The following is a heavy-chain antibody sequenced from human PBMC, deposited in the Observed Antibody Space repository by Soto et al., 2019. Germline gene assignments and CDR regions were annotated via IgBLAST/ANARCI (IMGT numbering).Heavy chain of an antibody. CDR3: ARGGTVVYYWFDP. CDR1: GFTFSSYC. D-gene: IGHD2-8*01. V-gene: IGHV3-21*03. J-gene: IGHJ5*02. CDR2: INSSSSYI. Sequence: PGESLKISCAASGFTFSSYCMNWVRQAPGKGLEWVSSINSSSSYIYYTDSVKGQFTISRDNAKNSPHLQMNSLRAEDTAVYYCARGGTVVYYWFDPWGQGTLVTVSS.